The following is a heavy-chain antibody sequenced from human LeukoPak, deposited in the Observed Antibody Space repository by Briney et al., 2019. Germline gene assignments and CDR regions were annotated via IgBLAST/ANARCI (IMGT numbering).Heavy chain of an antibody. CDR2: ISSSSSYI. V-gene: IGHV3-21*01. D-gene: IGHD2-2*01. CDR3: ARALPGYCSSTSCSGAFDI. J-gene: IGHJ3*02. CDR1: GFTFSFHS. Sequence: GGSLRLSCAASGFTFSFHSMNWVRQAPGKGLEWVSSISSSSSYIYYADSVKGRLTISRDNAKNSLYLQMNSLRAEDTAVYYCARALPGYCSSTSCSGAFDIWGQGTMVTVSS.